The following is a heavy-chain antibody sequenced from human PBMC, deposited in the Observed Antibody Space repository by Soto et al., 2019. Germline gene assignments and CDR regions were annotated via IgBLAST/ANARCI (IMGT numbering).Heavy chain of an antibody. CDR3: AKDTSSSPYYMDV. CDR2: ITGSTGTT. D-gene: IGHD2-2*01. J-gene: IGHJ6*03. CDR1: GFXFSSYS. V-gene: IGHV3-23*01. Sequence: PGGSLXLSCTASGFXFSSYSLYWFRQPPGKGLEWVSEITGSTGTTYYADSVRGRFIISRDNSQNTLHLQMNSLRPEDTAVYYCAKDTSSSPYYMDVWGKGTTINVSS.